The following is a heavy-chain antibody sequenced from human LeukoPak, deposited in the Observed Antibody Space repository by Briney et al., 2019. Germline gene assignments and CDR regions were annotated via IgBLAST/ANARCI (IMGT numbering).Heavy chain of an antibody. D-gene: IGHD3-10*01. CDR3: AKSPYGSGSYWNYYMDV. V-gene: IGHV3-30*02. J-gene: IGHJ6*03. CDR2: IRYDGSNK. Sequence: GGSLRLSCAASGFTLSSYAIHWVRQAPGKGLEWVAFIRYDGSNKYYADSVKGRFTISRDNSKNTLYLQMNSLRAEDTAVYYCAKSPYGSGSYWNYYMDVWGKGTTVTISS. CDR1: GFTLSSYA.